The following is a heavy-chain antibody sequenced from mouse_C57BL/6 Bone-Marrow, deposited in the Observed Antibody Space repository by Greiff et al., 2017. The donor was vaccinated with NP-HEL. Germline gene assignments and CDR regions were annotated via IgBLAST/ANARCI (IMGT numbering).Heavy chain of an antibody. J-gene: IGHJ3*01. V-gene: IGHV1-81*01. CDR3: ARRDYGSSFAY. CDR2: IYPRSGNT. Sequence: QVQLQQSGAELARPGASVKLSCKASGYTFTSYGISWVKQRTGQGLEWIGEIYPRSGNTYYNEKFKGKATLTADKSSSTAYMELRSLTSEDSAVYFCARRDYGSSFAYWGRGTLVTVSA. CDR1: GYTFTSYG. D-gene: IGHD1-1*01.